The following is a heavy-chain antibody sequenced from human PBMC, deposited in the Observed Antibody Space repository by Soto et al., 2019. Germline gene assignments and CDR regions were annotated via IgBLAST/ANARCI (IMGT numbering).Heavy chain of an antibody. D-gene: IGHD1-26*01. Sequence: GGSLSLSCAASGFTFSNYWMHWVRQAPGKGLVWVSRINTDGRNTIYADSVRGRFTISRDNAKNTLYLQMNSLRAEDTAVYYCARPYFGDAEWFAPWGQGTLVTVSS. CDR2: INTDGRNT. CDR3: ARPYFGDAEWFAP. V-gene: IGHV3-74*01. CDR1: GFTFSNYW. J-gene: IGHJ5*02.